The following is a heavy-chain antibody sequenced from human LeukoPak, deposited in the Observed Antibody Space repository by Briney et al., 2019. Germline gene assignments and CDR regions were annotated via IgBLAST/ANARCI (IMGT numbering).Heavy chain of an antibody. Sequence: PSETXSLTCTVSGGSISSGGYYWSWIRQLPGKGLEWIGYIYYSGSTNYNPSLKSQVTISVDTSKNQFSLKLSSATAADTAVYYCARGIDSSGPRPTLFFDYWGQGTLVTVSS. V-gene: IGHV4-61*08. J-gene: IGHJ4*02. CDR2: IYYSGST. CDR1: GGSISSGGYY. D-gene: IGHD3-22*01. CDR3: ARGIDSSGPRPTLFFDY.